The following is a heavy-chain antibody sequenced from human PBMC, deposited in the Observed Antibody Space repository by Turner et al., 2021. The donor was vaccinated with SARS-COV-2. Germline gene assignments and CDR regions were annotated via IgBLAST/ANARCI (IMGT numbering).Heavy chain of an antibody. Sequence: QVQLVASGGGVVQPGRSLRLSCAASGFTFSSYGMHWVRQAPGKGLDWVTVIWFDGSNKYYADSVKGRFTISRDNSKNTLYLQMNSLRAEDTALYYCARESLYGDYGGAFDIWGQGTMVTVSS. D-gene: IGHD4-17*01. V-gene: IGHV3-33*01. CDR1: GFTFSSYG. CDR2: IWFDGSNK. J-gene: IGHJ3*02. CDR3: ARESLYGDYGGAFDI.